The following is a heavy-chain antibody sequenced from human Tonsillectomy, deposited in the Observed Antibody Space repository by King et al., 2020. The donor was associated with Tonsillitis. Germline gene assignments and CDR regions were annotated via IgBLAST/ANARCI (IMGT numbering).Heavy chain of an antibody. CDR3: AKVVSTAMVYYFDY. Sequence: VQLVESGGNLVQPGGSLRLSCAASGFTFSSSAMAWVRQAPGKELEWVSGISGSGGSTYYADSVKGRFTISRDNSKNTLYLQMNILGAEDTAPYYCAKVVSTAMVYYFDYWGQGTLVTVSS. V-gene: IGHV3-23*04. D-gene: IGHD5-18*01. CDR1: GFTFSSSA. J-gene: IGHJ4*02. CDR2: ISGSGGST.